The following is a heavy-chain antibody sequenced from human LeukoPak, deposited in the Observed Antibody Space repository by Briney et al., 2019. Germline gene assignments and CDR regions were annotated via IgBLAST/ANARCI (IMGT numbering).Heavy chain of an antibody. CDR3: ARGGSSGYYDPIDY. Sequence: SVKVSCKASGGTFSSYAISWVRQAPGQGLEWMGGIIPIFGTANYALKFQGRVTITADESTSTAYMELSSLRSEDTAVYYCARGGSSGYYDPIDYWGQGTLVTVSS. CDR1: GGTFSSYA. J-gene: IGHJ4*02. D-gene: IGHD3-22*01. V-gene: IGHV1-69*13. CDR2: IIPIFGTA.